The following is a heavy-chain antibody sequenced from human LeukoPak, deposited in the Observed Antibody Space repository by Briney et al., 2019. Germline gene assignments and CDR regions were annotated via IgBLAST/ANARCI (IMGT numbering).Heavy chain of an antibody. CDR3: AKDGNSYGYNNWFDP. V-gene: IGHV3-33*06. CDR2: IWYDGSNK. D-gene: IGHD5-18*01. Sequence: PGGSLRLSCAASGFTFSSYAMHWVRQAPGKGLEWVAVIWYDGSNKYYADSVKGRFTISRDNSKNTLYLQMNSLRAEDTAVYYCAKDGNSYGYNNWFDPWGQGTLVTVSS. J-gene: IGHJ5*02. CDR1: GFTFSSYA.